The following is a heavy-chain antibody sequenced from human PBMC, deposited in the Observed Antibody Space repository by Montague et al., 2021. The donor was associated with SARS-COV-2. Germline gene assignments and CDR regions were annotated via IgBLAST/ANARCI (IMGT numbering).Heavy chain of an antibody. J-gene: IGHJ6*03. Sequence: SETLSLTCAVYGGSLSGSYWSWIRQPPGKGLELIGEINHSGVTNYNPSLKSRVTISMDTSKNQFSLSVNSVSAADTAVYYCARALFSRRGVYITTYYYSYYMDAWGTGTTVTVSS. CDR1: GGSLSGSY. V-gene: IGHV4-34*01. D-gene: IGHD3-10*01. CDR3: ARALFSRRGVYITTYYYSYYMDA. CDR2: INHSGVT.